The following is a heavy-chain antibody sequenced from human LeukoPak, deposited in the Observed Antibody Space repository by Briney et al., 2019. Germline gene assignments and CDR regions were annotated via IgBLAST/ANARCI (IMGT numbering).Heavy chain of an antibody. CDR2: IYYSGST. D-gene: IGHD2-2*01. V-gene: IGHV4-39*01. CDR1: GGSISSSSYY. J-gene: IGHJ4*02. CDR3: ARPRGPAATIDY. Sequence: SETLSLTCTVSGGSISSSSYYWGWIRQPPGKGLEWIGSIYYSGSTYYNPSLKSRVTISVDTSKNQFSLKLSSVTAADTAVYYCARPRGPAATIDYWGQGTLVTVSS.